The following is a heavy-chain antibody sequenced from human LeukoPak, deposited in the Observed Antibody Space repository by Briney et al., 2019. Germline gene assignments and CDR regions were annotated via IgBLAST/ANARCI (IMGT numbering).Heavy chain of an antibody. CDR2: ISGSGSNT. CDR3: AKDGKRIAMIGVVRRGHYFDY. D-gene: IGHD3-22*01. CDR1: GITFSGSG. J-gene: IGHJ4*02. Sequence: GGSLRLSCAASGITFSGSGMSWVRQAPGKVLEWVSTISGSGSNTHYADSVKGRFTISRDNYKDTLYMQMNSLRVEDTAVYYCAKDGKRIAMIGVVRRGHYFDYWGQGSLVTVSS. V-gene: IGHV3-23*01.